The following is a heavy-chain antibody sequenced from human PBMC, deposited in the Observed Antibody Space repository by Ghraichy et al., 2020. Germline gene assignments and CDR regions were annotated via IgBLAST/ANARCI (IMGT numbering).Heavy chain of an antibody. D-gene: IGHD1-26*01. V-gene: IGHV3-13*04. Sequence: GGSLRLSCAASGFTFSSYDMHWVRQATGKGLEWVSAIGTAGDTYYPGSVKGRFTISRENAKNSLYLQMNSLRAGDTAVYYCARAKGGSDAFDIWGQGTMVTVSS. CDR3: ARAKGGSDAFDI. J-gene: IGHJ3*02. CDR2: IGTAGDT. CDR1: GFTFSSYD.